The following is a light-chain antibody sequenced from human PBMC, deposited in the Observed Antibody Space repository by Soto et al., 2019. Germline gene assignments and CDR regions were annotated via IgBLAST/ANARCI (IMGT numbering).Light chain of an antibody. CDR1: QSISSW. CDR3: QQYNAYPWT. CDR2: KAS. J-gene: IGKJ1*01. V-gene: IGKV1-5*03. Sequence: DIKMNQSPSILSAYVGDRVTITCRASQSISSWLAWYQQKPGKAPKLLIYKASTLESGVPSNFSGSGSGTEFSLTISSLQPEDFATYYCQQYNAYPWTFGQVAIVDIK.